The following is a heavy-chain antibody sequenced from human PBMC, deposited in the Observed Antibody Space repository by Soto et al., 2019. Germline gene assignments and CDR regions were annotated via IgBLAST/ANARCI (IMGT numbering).Heavy chain of an antibody. D-gene: IGHD6-25*01. J-gene: IGHJ3*02. Sequence: QVQLQESGPGLVKPSGTLSLTCAVSGGSISSFWWSWVRQAPGMGLESIGEIHHSGATNYNPSLKSRVTVSVDKSKNQFSLNLNSLTAADTAIYYCAKEVAADAFDIWGQGTMVTVSS. V-gene: IGHV4-4*02. CDR2: IHHSGAT. CDR3: AKEVAADAFDI. CDR1: GGSISSFW.